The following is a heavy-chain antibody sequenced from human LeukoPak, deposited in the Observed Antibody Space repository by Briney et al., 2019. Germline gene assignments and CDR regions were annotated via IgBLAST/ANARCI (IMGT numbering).Heavy chain of an antibody. Sequence: GSLRLSCAASGFTFSSYAMHWVRQAPGKGLEYVSAISSNGGSTYYASSVKGRFTISRDNSKNTLYLQMGSLRAEDMAVYYCARGNWNAEYYFDYWGQGTLVTVSS. D-gene: IGHD1-1*01. CDR2: ISSNGGST. CDR1: GFTFSSYA. CDR3: ARGNWNAEYYFDY. J-gene: IGHJ4*02. V-gene: IGHV3-64*01.